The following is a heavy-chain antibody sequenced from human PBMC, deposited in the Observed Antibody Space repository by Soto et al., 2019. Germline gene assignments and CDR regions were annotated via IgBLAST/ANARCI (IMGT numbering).Heavy chain of an antibody. CDR3: ARWGNGDSEKNWLDP. V-gene: IGHV3-21*01. J-gene: IGHJ5*02. CDR2: INSGSSHI. CDR1: GFTFTTYA. D-gene: IGHD4-17*01. Sequence: LGGSLRLSCAASGFTFTTYAMSWVRQAPGKGLEWVSSINSGSSHIFYADSMKGRITISRDNAKNSLFLQMNSLRGEDTAVYYCARWGNGDSEKNWLDPWGQGTLVTVSS.